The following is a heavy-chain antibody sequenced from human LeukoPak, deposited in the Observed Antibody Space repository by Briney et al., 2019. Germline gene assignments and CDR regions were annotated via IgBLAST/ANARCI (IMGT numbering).Heavy chain of an antibody. CDR2: INHSGST. CDR1: GYFISSGYY. J-gene: IGHJ6*02. V-gene: IGHV4-38-2*02. D-gene: IGHD3-10*01. CDR3: ARVQRGSSLRYYYYGMDV. Sequence: PSETLSLTCTVSGYFISSGYYWSWIRQPPGKGLEWIGEINHSGSTNYNPSLKSRVTISVDTSKNQFSLKLSSVTAADTAVYYCARVQRGSSLRYYYYGMDVWGQGTTVTVSS.